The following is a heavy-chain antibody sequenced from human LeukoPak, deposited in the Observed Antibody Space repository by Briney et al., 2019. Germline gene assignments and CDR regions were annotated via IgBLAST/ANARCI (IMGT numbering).Heavy chain of an antibody. CDR2: IYYSGRT. CDR1: GGSISPYY. J-gene: IGHJ2*01. Sequence: KPSETLSLTCTVSGGSISPYYWTWIRQSPGKALEWIGYIYYSGRTSYNPSLKSRVTMSVDTSKNQFSLQLSSVTAADTAVYYCARDGNPWNLDVWGRGTLVTVSS. D-gene: IGHD1-26*01. V-gene: IGHV4-59*01. CDR3: ARDGNPWNLDV.